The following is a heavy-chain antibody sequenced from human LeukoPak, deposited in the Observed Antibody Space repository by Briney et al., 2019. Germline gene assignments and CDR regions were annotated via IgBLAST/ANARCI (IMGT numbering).Heavy chain of an antibody. CDR3: ARSYYYGSGSPWGYYYYGMDV. Sequence: GASVKVSCKASGYTFTSYAMHWVRQAPGQRLEWMGWINAGNGNTKYSRKFQGSVTITRDTSASTAYMELSSLRSEDTAVYYCARSYYYGSGSPWGYYYYGMDVWGKGTTVTVSS. J-gene: IGHJ6*04. V-gene: IGHV1-3*01. CDR2: INAGNGNT. CDR1: GYTFTSYA. D-gene: IGHD3-10*01.